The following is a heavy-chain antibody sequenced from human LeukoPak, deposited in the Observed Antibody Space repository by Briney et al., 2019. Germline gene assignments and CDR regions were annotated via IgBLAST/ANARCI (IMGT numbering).Heavy chain of an antibody. CDR2: IIPIVGTT. Sequence: GASVKVSCEASGGTFNRYVISWVRQAPGQGLEWMGRIIPIVGTTNYAQKFRGRVTITEDRSTSTAYMELPGLRCEDTAVYYCARGDDADLGAYAFPHYFGLDVWGQGTTVTVS. J-gene: IGHJ6*02. V-gene: IGHV1-69*04. D-gene: IGHD3-16*01. CDR3: ARGDDADLGAYAFPHYFGLDV. CDR1: GGTFNRYV.